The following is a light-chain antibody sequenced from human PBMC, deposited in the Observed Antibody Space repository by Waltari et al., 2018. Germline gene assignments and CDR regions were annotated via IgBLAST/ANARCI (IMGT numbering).Light chain of an antibody. V-gene: IGKV1-8*01. J-gene: IGKJ1*01. Sequence: AIRITQSPSSLPASTGYRVTITCRASQSISSYLAWYQQKPGKAPKVLIYAASTLQSGVPSRFSGSGSGTDFTLTISCLQSEDFAIYYCQQYYSSPATFGQGTKVEIK. CDR1: QSISSY. CDR3: QQYYSSPAT. CDR2: AAS.